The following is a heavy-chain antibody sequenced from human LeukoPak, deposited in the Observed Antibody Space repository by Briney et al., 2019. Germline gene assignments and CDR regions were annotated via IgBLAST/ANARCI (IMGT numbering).Heavy chain of an antibody. J-gene: IGHJ4*02. Sequence: KPSETLSLTCAVYGGSFSGYYWSWIRQPPGKGLEWIGEINRSGSTNYNPSLKSRVTISVDTSKNQFSLKLSSVTAADTAVYYCARGLECSSPYGWGQGTLVTVSS. CDR1: GGSFSGYY. V-gene: IGHV4-34*01. CDR3: ARGLECSSPYG. D-gene: IGHD6-6*01. CDR2: INRSGST.